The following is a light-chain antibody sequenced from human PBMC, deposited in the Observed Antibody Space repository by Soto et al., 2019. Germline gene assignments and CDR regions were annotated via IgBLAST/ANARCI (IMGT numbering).Light chain of an antibody. V-gene: IGLV2-14*03. CDR3: SSYTSSISYV. J-gene: IGLJ1*01. CDR1: SRDVGGYNY. CDR2: DVS. Sequence: QSVLTQPASVSGSPGQSITISCTGTSRDVGGYNYVSWYQSHPGEAPKLIIYDVSNRPSGVSDRFSGSKSGNTASLTISGLQAEDEADYYCSSYTSSISYVFGTGTKVTVL.